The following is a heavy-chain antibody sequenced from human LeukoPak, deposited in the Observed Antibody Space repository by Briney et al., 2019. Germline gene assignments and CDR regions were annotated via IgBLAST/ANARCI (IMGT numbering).Heavy chain of an antibody. Sequence: GGSLRLSCAASGFTFSSYGMHWVRQAPGKGLEWVAFIRYDGSNKYYADSVKGRFTISRDNSKNPLYLQMNSLRAEDTAVYYCAKDGGSHYYFDYWGQGTLVTVSS. D-gene: IGHD3-16*01. CDR2: IRYDGSNK. V-gene: IGHV3-30*02. J-gene: IGHJ4*02. CDR1: GFTFSSYG. CDR3: AKDGGSHYYFDY.